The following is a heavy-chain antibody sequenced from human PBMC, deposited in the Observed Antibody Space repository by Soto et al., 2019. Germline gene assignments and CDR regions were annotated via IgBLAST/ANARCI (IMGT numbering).Heavy chain of an antibody. D-gene: IGHD1-26*01. CDR1: GGSFSGYC. V-gene: IGHV4-34*01. CDR2: INHSGST. Sequence: PSETLSLTCAVYGGSFSGYCWSWIRRPPGKGLEWIGEINHSGSTNYNPSLKSRVTISVDTSKNQFSLKLSSVTAADTAVYYCARAGKGQPLVDYYMDVWGKGTTVTVSS. CDR3: ARAGKGQPLVDYYMDV. J-gene: IGHJ6*03.